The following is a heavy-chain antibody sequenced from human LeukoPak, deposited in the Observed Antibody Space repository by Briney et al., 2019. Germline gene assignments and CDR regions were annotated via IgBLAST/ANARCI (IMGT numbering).Heavy chain of an antibody. Sequence: GGSLRLSCAGSGFTFSAYAMSWVRQAPGKGLEWVSTISRSGVSTYYADSVRGRFTISRDNSKNTLFVQMNSLRAEDTAVYYCAREDYGDYVFDYWGQGTLVTVSS. CDR2: ISRSGVST. D-gene: IGHD4-17*01. J-gene: IGHJ4*02. V-gene: IGHV3-23*01. CDR3: AREDYGDYVFDY. CDR1: GFTFSAYA.